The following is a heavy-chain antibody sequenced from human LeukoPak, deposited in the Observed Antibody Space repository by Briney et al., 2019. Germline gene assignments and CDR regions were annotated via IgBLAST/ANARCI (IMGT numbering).Heavy chain of an antibody. V-gene: IGHV4-59*12. CDR3: ARGGGYSYGSSDAFDI. J-gene: IGHJ3*02. CDR2: IYYSGST. D-gene: IGHD5-18*01. Sequence: PSETLSLTCTVSGGSISSYYWSWIRQPPGKGLEWIGYIYYSGSTNYNPPLKSRVTMSVDTSKNQFSLKLSSVTAADTAVYYCARGGGYSYGSSDAFDIWGQGTMVTVSS. CDR1: GGSISSYY.